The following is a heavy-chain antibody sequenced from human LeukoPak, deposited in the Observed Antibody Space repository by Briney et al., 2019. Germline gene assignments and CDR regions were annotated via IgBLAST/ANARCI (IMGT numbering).Heavy chain of an antibody. CDR2: IYYSGST. V-gene: IGHV4-39*01. CDR1: GGSISSSSYY. CDR3: ARPSSGWYYFDY. D-gene: IGHD6-19*01. J-gene: IGHJ4*02. Sequence: SETLSLTCTVSGGSISSSSYYWGWIRQPPGKGLEWIGSIYYSGSTYYNPSLKSRVTMSVDTSKNQFSLKLSSVTAADTAVYYCARPSSGWYYFDYWGQGTLVTVSS.